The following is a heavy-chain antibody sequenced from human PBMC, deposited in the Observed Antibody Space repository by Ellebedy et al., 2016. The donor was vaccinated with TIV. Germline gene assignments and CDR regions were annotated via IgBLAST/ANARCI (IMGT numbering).Heavy chain of an antibody. D-gene: IGHD3-3*01. CDR2: IYPDDRT. Sequence: GGSLRLSXAASGFIVSATSMSWVRQAPGKGLEWVSIIYPDDRTFYAGFARGRFSISRDKSKNTLYLQMNSLRADDTAVYYCARDSGFGVDTPYWGQGTPVTVSS. V-gene: IGHV3-53*01. CDR3: ARDSGFGVDTPY. J-gene: IGHJ4*02. CDR1: GFIVSATS.